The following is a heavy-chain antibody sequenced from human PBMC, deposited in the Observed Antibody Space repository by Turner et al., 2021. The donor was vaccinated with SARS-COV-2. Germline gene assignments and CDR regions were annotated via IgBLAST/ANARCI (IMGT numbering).Heavy chain of an antibody. D-gene: IGHD1-26*01. V-gene: IGHV3-66*02. CDR3: ATDLKGGRGP. Sequence: EVQLVESGGGFVQPGGSLRLSCAASGFTFSSHYMSWVRRAAGKGLEWVSVIYSGSSTYYADSVKGRFTSSRDNSKNTLYLQMNSLRAEDTAVYYCATDLKGGRGPWGQGTLVTVSS. J-gene: IGHJ5*02. CDR2: IYSGSST. CDR1: GFTFSSHY.